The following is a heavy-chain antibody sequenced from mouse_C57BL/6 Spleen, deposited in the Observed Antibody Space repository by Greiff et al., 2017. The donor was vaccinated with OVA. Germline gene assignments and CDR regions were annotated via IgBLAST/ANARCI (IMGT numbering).Heavy chain of an antibody. J-gene: IGHJ1*03. CDR1: GYTFTSYW. D-gene: IGHD3-2*02. Sequence: QVQLQQPGAELVKPGASVKMSCKASGYTFTSYWITWVKQRPGQGLEWIGDIYPGSGSTNYNEKFKSKATLTVDTSSSTAYMQLSSLTSEDSAVYYCARPPLRNWYFDVWGTGTTVTVSS. CDR3: ARPPLRNWYFDV. V-gene: IGHV1-55*01. CDR2: IYPGSGST.